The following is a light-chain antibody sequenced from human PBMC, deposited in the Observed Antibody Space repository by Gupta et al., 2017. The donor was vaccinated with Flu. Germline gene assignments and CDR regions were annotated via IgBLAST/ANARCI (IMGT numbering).Light chain of an antibody. Sequence: LSAGERAALSCRASQSVSSSSLAWYQQKPGQAPRLLIYGASSRATGIPDRFTGSGSGTDFTLTISRLEPEDFAVYYCQQTSTFGQGTKVEI. CDR2: GAS. V-gene: IGKV3-20*01. CDR1: QSVSSSS. CDR3: QQTST. J-gene: IGKJ1*01.